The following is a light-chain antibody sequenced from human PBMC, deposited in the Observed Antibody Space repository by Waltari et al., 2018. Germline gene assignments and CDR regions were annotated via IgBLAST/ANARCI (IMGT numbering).Light chain of an antibody. CDR1: TNDLGCYNY. J-gene: IGLJ3*02. CDR3: CSYAGSYTWV. V-gene: IGLV2-11*01. Sequence: SALTQPRSVSGSPGQSVTISCTGTTNDLGCYNYVSWYQQHPGKAPKLIILDVTKRPSGVPDRLSGSKSGNTASLTISGLRAEDEAEYYCCSYAGSYTWVFGGGTKLTVV. CDR2: DVT.